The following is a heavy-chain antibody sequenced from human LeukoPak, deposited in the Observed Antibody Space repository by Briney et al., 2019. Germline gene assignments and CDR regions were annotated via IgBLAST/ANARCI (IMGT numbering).Heavy chain of an antibody. CDR2: IDWDEDK. CDR3: ARMASQGYFDY. J-gene: IGHJ4*02. V-gene: IGHV2-70*04. CDR1: GVSLSTSGMR. Sequence: SGPTLVNPTQTLTLTCIFSGVSLSTSGMRASWIRQPPGKALEWLARIDWDEDKFYSTSLKTRLTISKDTSKNQVVLTMTNMDPVDTATYYCARMASQGYFDYWGQGTLVTVSS.